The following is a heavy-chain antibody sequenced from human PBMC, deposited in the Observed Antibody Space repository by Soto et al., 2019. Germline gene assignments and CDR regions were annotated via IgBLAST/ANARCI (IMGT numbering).Heavy chain of an antibody. D-gene: IGHD1-7*01. Sequence: ASVKVSSKVSGYTLTELSMHWVRQAPGKGLEWMGGFDPEDGETIYAQKFQGRVTMTEDTSTDTAYMELSSLRSEDTAVYYCATVFRYHWNWYDFDYRGHGTPVTVT. V-gene: IGHV1-24*01. J-gene: IGHJ4*01. CDR3: ATVFRYHWNWYDFDY. CDR2: FDPEDGET. CDR1: GYTLTELS.